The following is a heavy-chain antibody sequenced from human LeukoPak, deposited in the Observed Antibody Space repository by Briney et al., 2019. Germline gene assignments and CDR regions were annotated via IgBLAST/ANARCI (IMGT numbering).Heavy chain of an antibody. CDR2: IYTSGST. J-gene: IGHJ5*02. Sequence: SETLSLTCAVYGGSFSGYYWSWIRQPAGKGLEWIGRIYTSGSTNYNPSLKSRVAMSVDTSKNQFSLKLSSVTAADTAVYYCASSRLGRDGYNYLWFDPWGQGTLVTVSS. CDR3: ASSRLGRDGYNYLWFDP. CDR1: GGSFSGYY. D-gene: IGHD5-24*01. V-gene: IGHV4-59*10.